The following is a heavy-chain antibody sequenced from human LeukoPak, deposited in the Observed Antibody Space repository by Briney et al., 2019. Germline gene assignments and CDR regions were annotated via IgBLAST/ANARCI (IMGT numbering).Heavy chain of an antibody. V-gene: IGHV3-23*01. CDR1: GFTFSSYA. Sequence: GGSLRLSCAPSGFTFSSYAMTWVRQAPGKGLEWVSAISGSGGSTYYADSVKGRFTISRDNAKKSLYLQMNNLRAEDTAVYYCARDQDWAFDYWGQGILVTVSS. J-gene: IGHJ4*02. CDR3: ARDQDWAFDY. CDR2: ISGSGGST. D-gene: IGHD3/OR15-3a*01.